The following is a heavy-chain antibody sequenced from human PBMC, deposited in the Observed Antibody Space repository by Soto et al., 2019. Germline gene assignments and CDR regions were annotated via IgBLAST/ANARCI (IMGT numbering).Heavy chain of an antibody. J-gene: IGHJ4*02. CDR1: GGSFRGFY. CDR2: INHGGTA. CDR3: ARGRVGATGEARLDS. Sequence: PSETLSLTCAVYGGSFRGFYWTWIRQSPGKGLEWIAEINHGGTANYNPSLKSRVIQSVDTSKNHFSLSLTSVTAAATPVHFRARGRVGATGEARLDSWGQGVLVIVSS. V-gene: IGHV4-34*01. D-gene: IGHD1-26*01.